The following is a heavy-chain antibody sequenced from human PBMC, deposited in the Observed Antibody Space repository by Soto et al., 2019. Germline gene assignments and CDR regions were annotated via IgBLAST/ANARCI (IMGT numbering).Heavy chain of an antibody. V-gene: IGHV3-64*01. D-gene: IGHD1-7*01. CDR2: ISSYGDTT. J-gene: IGHJ4*02. Sequence: EVQLAESGGGMVQPGGSLRLSCVASGFTFSSYDMHWVRQAPGKGLEYVSSISSYGDTTYYGNSVKGRFTISRDNSKNTLYLQMGSLRAEDKAVYYCVRRVSGNYDYWGQGTLVTVSS. CDR3: VRRVSGNYDY. CDR1: GFTFSSYD.